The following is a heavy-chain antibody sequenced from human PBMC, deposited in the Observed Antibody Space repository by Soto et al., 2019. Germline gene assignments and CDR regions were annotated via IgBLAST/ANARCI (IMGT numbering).Heavy chain of an antibody. V-gene: IGHV3-48*02. CDR3: ARDVQYYDILTGYHYYYGMDV. Sequence: PWGSLPLSCASSGFTFSIYSMNWVGQAPGSGLDRVSYISSSSRTIYYADSVKGRFTISRDNAKNSLYLQMNSLREEDTAVYYCARDVQYYDILTGYHYYYGMDVWGQGTTVTVSS. CDR1: GFTFSIYS. CDR2: ISSSSRTI. D-gene: IGHD3-9*01. J-gene: IGHJ6*02.